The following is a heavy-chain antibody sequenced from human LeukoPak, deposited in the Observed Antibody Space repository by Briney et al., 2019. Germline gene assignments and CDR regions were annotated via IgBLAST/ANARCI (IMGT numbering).Heavy chain of an antibody. CDR2: INPNSGGT. V-gene: IGHV1-2*02. D-gene: IGHD3-10*01. CDR3: ATSMVRGEGGEF. Sequence: GASVRVSCKASGYTFTGYYMHWVRQAPGQGLEWMGWINPNSGGTNYAQKFQGRVTMTRDTSISTAYMELSRLRSDDTAVYYCATSMVRGEGGEFWGQGTLVTVSS. CDR1: GYTFTGYY. J-gene: IGHJ4*02.